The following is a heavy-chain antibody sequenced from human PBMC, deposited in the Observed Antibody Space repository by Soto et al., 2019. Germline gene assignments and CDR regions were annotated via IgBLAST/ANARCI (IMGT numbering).Heavy chain of an antibody. Sequence: QVQLQESGPGLVKPSETLSLTCAVSGGSITSSNWWSWVRQPPGKGLEWIGEISHSGGTNYNPSLPSRVTISLDKSRNQFSLKLSSVTAADTAMYFCARYSSEYYFDSWGQGTLVTVSS. CDR2: ISHSGGT. J-gene: IGHJ4*02. D-gene: IGHD6-25*01. V-gene: IGHV4-4*02. CDR1: GGSITSSNW. CDR3: ARYSSEYYFDS.